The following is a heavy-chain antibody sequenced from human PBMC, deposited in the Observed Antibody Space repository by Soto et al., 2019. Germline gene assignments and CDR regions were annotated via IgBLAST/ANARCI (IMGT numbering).Heavy chain of an antibody. CDR3: ATENIAVAGLDY. Sequence: ASVNVSCKFSGYTLTELSIHWVRQAPGKGLEWMGGFDPEDGETIYAQKFQGRVTMTEDTSTDTAYMELSSLRSEDTAVYYCATENIAVAGLDYWGQGTLVTVSS. D-gene: IGHD6-19*01. V-gene: IGHV1-24*01. CDR2: FDPEDGET. CDR1: GYTLTELS. J-gene: IGHJ4*02.